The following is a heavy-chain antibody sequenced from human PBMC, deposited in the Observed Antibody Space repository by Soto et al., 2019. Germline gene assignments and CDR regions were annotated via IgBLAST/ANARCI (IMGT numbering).Heavy chain of an antibody. D-gene: IGHD2-15*01. Sequence: QVQLVQSGAEVKKPGASVKVSCKVSGYTLITYGISWVRQAPGQGLEWMGWINTYNGATNYAQNLQGRVTMTTDTSTNTAYMELRSLRSDDTAVYYCARYCSGGSCHKGVPDYWGQGTLVTVSS. V-gene: IGHV1-18*01. CDR1: GYTLITYG. CDR3: ARYCSGGSCHKGVPDY. CDR2: INTYNGAT. J-gene: IGHJ4*02.